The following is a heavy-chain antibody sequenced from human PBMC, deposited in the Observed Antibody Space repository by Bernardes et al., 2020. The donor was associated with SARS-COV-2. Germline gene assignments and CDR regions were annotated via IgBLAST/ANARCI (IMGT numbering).Heavy chain of an antibody. CDR1: GASISSYY. CDR3: ASGRITIFGVVTQLYFQH. D-gene: IGHD3-3*01. CDR2: INYSGST. V-gene: IGHV4-59*08. J-gene: IGHJ1*01. Sequence: SETLSLTRTVSGASISSYYWSWIRQPPGKGLEWIGYINYSGSTNYNPSLKSRLTISVDTSKNQFSLKLTSVTAADTAVYYCASGRITIFGVVTQLYFQHWGQGTLVTVSS.